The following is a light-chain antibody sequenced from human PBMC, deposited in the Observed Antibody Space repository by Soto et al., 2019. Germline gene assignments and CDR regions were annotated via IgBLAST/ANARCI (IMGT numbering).Light chain of an antibody. J-gene: IGKJ4*01. CDR2: GAS. CDR1: LGISSY. V-gene: IGKV1-9*01. CDR3: QQLNSYPLT. Sequence: DIQLTQSPSFLSASVGDRVTITCRASLGISSYLAWYQQKPGKAPELLIHGASTLHSGVPSRFSGSEYGTEFTLTISSLQPEYYANYYCQQLNSYPLTFGGGNKVEIK.